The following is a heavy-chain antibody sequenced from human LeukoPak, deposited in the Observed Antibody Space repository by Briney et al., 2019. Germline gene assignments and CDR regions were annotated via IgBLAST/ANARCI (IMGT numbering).Heavy chain of an antibody. CDR3: ARPASCSGGSCYSLYFDY. CDR2: INAGNGNT. J-gene: IGHJ4*02. Sequence: ASVKVSCKASGYTFTSYAMHWVRQAPGQRLEWMGWINAGNGNTKYSQKFQGRVTITRDTSASTAYMELSSLRSEDTAVYYCARPASCSGGSCYSLYFDYWGQGTLVTVSS. CDR1: GYTFTSYA. V-gene: IGHV1-3*01. D-gene: IGHD2-15*01.